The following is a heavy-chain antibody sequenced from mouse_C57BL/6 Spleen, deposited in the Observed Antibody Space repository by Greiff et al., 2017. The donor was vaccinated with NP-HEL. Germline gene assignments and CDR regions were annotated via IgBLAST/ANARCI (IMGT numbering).Heavy chain of an antibody. D-gene: IGHD1-1*01. J-gene: IGHJ4*01. CDR2: ISSGSSTI. CDR3: ARLGYYGSSYYAMDY. Sequence: EVHLVESGGGLVKPGGSLKLSCAASGFTFSDYGMHWVRQAPEKGLEWVAYISSGSSTIYYADTVKDRFTISRDNAKNTLFLQMTSLRSEDTAMYYCARLGYYGSSYYAMDYWGQGTSVTVSS. CDR1: GFTFSDYG. V-gene: IGHV5-17*01.